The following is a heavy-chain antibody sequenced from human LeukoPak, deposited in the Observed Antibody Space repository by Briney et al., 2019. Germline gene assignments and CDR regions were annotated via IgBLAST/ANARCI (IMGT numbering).Heavy chain of an antibody. D-gene: IGHD2/OR15-2a*01. Sequence: GGSLRLSCAASGFTFSDYYMDWVRQAPGKGLEWVGRIQNKGNSHIANYAASVKGRFIMSRDDSKNSLFLQMNSLRTEDTALYYCTRDASTSLFNWGQGTLVTVPS. CDR2: IQNKGNSHIA. V-gene: IGHV3-72*01. CDR3: TRDASTSLFN. J-gene: IGHJ1*01. CDR1: GFTFSDYY.